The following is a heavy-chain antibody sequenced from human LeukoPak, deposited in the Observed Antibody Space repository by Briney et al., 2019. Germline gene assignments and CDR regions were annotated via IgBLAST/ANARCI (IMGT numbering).Heavy chain of an antibody. Sequence: GASVKVSCKASGYTLTGYYMHWVRQAPGQGLEWMGRINPNTGGTNYAQKFQGRVTMTRDTSISTAYLDLTSLRSDDTAVCYCARDSVMGAKWGQGTLVTVSS. CDR1: GYTLTGYY. CDR3: ARDSVMGAK. V-gene: IGHV1-2*06. J-gene: IGHJ4*02. CDR2: INPNTGGT. D-gene: IGHD1-26*01.